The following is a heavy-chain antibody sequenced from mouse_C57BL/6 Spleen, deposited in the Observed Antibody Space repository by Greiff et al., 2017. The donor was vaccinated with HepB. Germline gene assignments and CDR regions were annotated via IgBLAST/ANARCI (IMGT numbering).Heavy chain of an antibody. CDR3: ARGDYYGSSYFDY. Sequence: QVHVKQSGAELVKPGASVKLSCKASGYTFTSYWMHWVKQRPGQGLEWIGMIHPNSGSTNYNEKFKSKATLTVDKSSSTAYMQLSSLTSEDSAVYYCARGDYYGSSYFDYWGQGTTLTVSS. CDR1: GYTFTSYW. CDR2: IHPNSGST. D-gene: IGHD1-1*01. J-gene: IGHJ2*01. V-gene: IGHV1-64*01.